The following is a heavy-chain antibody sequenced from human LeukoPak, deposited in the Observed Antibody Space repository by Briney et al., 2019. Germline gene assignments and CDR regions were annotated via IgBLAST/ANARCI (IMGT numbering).Heavy chain of an antibody. CDR2: ISGPGANT. Sequence: QSGGSLRLSCAASGFTFSNYAMNWVRQAPGKGLEWVSAISGPGANTYYADSVKGRFTISRDNSKNTLYLQMNSLRAEDTAVYYCANNGKRSSSPDDPRPLDAFDIWGQGTMVTVSS. J-gene: IGHJ3*02. CDR1: GFTFSNYA. V-gene: IGHV3-23*01. D-gene: IGHD6-6*01. CDR3: ANNGKRSSSPDDPRPLDAFDI.